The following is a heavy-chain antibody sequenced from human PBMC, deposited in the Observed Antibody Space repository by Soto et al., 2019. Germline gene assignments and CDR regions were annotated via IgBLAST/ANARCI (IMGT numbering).Heavy chain of an antibody. Sequence: ASVKVSCKASGDTFNSNTINWVRQAPGQGLEWMGRIISSLDIANYAQKFQGRVTITADKSTSTTYLELSSLRSEDSAVYYCATGRYCNSAGCCSFGDYWGQGTLVTVSS. V-gene: IGHV1-69*02. CDR1: GDTFNSNT. J-gene: IGHJ4*02. CDR2: IISSLDIA. CDR3: ATGRYCNSAGCCSFGDY. D-gene: IGHD2-2*01.